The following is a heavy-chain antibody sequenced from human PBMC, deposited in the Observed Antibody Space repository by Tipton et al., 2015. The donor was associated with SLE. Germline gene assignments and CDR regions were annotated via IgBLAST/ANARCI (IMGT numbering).Heavy chain of an antibody. V-gene: IGHV3-30-3*01. Sequence: SLRLSCAASGFTFSSYVMHWVRQAPGKGLEWVAVISYDGSNKYYADSVKGRFTISRDISKSTLYLQMNSLRAEDTAVYYCARGQAAAGLFDYWGQGTLVTVSS. CDR1: GFTFSSYV. D-gene: IGHD6-13*01. CDR3: ARGQAAAGLFDY. CDR2: ISYDGSNK. J-gene: IGHJ4*02.